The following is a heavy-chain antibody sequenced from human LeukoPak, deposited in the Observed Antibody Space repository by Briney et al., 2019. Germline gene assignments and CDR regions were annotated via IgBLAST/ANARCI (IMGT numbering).Heavy chain of an antibody. Sequence: ASVKVSCKASGYTFTSYDINWVRQATGQGLEWMGWINPNSGGTNYAQKFQGRVTMTRDTSISTAYMELSRLRSDDTAVYYCARAPMLRFLEWLNYWGQGTLVTVSS. CDR1: GYTFTSYD. CDR2: INPNSGGT. J-gene: IGHJ4*02. CDR3: ARAPMLRFLEWLNY. D-gene: IGHD3-3*01. V-gene: IGHV1-2*02.